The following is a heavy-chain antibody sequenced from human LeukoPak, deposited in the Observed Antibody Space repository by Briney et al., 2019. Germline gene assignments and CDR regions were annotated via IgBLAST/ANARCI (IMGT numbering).Heavy chain of an antibody. CDR2: ISYDGSNK. D-gene: IGHD3-22*01. Sequence: GRSLRLSCAASGFIFSSYGMHWVREAPGKGVEWVAVISYDGSNKYYADSVKGRYTISRDNSKNTLNMQMNTLRAEDTAMYYCAKALKYYDRAYDMWGQGTVVTVSS. CDR1: GFIFSSYG. J-gene: IGHJ3*02. V-gene: IGHV3-30*18. CDR3: AKALKYYDRAYDM.